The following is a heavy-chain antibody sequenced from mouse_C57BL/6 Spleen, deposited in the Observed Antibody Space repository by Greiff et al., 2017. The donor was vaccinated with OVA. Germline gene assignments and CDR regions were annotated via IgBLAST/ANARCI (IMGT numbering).Heavy chain of an antibody. CDR2: INPYNGGT. CDR1: GYTFPDYY. Sequence: VQLQQSGPVLVKPGASVKMSCKASGYTFPDYYMNWVKQSHGKSLEWIGVINPYNGGTSYNQKFKGKATLTVDKSSSTAYMELNSLTSEDSAVYDCAREDYGSSYGAYWGQGTLVTVSA. V-gene: IGHV1-19*01. J-gene: IGHJ3*01. D-gene: IGHD1-1*01. CDR3: AREDYGSSYGAY.